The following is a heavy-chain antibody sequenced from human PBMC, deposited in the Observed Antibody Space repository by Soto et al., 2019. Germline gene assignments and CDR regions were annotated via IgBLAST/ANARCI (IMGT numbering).Heavy chain of an antibody. CDR3: ANSPLMAARAVAGDY. CDR2: ISSSGSTI. Sequence: EVQLVESGGGLVQPGGSLRLSCAASGFTFSSYEMNWVRQAPGKGLEWVSYISSSGSTIYYADSVKGRFTISRDNAKNSLYLQMNSLRAEDTAVYYCANSPLMAARAVAGDYWGQGTLVTVSS. J-gene: IGHJ4*02. CDR1: GFTFSSYE. V-gene: IGHV3-48*03. D-gene: IGHD6-19*01.